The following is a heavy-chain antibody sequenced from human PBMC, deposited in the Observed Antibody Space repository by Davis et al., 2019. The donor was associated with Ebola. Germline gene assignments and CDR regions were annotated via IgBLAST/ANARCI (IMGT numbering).Heavy chain of an antibody. CDR3: ARDGVAAGSDY. CDR1: GFTFSSYA. J-gene: IGHJ4*02. V-gene: IGHV3-30-3*01. D-gene: IGHD6-13*01. CDR2: ISYDGSNK. Sequence: GESLKISCAASGFTFSSYAMHWVRQAPGKGLEWVAVISYDGSNKYYADSVKGRFTISRDNSKNTLYLQMNSLRAEDTAVYYCARDGVAAGSDYWGQGTMVTVSS.